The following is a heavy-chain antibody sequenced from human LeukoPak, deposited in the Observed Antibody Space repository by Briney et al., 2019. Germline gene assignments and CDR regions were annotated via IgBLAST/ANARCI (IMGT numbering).Heavy chain of an antibody. V-gene: IGHV1-69*05. CDR2: IIPIFGTA. Sequence: ASVKVSCKASGGTFSSYAISWVRQAPGQGLEWMGGIIPIFGTANYAQKFQGRVTITTDESTSTAYMELSSLRSEDTAVYYCASSIGCCGYFDYWGQRTLVTVSS. J-gene: IGHJ4*02. D-gene: IGHD2-21*01. CDR3: ASSIGCCGYFDY. CDR1: GGTFSSYA.